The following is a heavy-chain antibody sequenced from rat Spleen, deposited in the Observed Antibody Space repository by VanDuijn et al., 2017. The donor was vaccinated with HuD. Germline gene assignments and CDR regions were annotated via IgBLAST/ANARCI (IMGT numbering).Heavy chain of an antibody. Sequence: EVQLVESDGGLVQPGRSLKLSCAASGFTFSNFDMGWVRQAPTKGLEWVTSISSDGSRTYYRDSVKGRFTISRYNAKSSLYLQMDSLRSEDTATYYCTRPPYNNHFDYWGQGVMVTVSS. V-gene: IGHV5-29*01. D-gene: IGHD1-10*01. CDR3: TRPPYNNHFDY. CDR1: GFTFSNFD. CDR2: ISSDGSRT. J-gene: IGHJ2*01.